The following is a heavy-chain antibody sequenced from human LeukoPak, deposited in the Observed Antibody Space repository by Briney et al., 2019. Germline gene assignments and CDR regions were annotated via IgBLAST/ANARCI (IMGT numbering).Heavy chain of an antibody. CDR3: TRHYYGSGATIDY. V-gene: IGHV3-49*03. CDR2: IRSKAYGGTT. J-gene: IGHJ4*02. CDR1: GFTFGDYA. D-gene: IGHD3-10*01. Sequence: GGSLRLSCTASGFTFGDYAMSWFRQAPGKGLEWVGFIRSKAYGGTTEYAASVKGRFTISRDDSKGIAHLQMNSLKTEDTAVYYCTRHYYGSGATIDYWGQGTLVTVSP.